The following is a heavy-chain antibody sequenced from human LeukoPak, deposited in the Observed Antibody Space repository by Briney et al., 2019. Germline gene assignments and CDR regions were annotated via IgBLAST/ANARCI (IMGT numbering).Heavy chain of an antibody. CDR3: ARDWGIAAAGTSGGDY. CDR1: GYTFTIYY. Sequence: ASVTVSCMASGYTFTIYYMHWVRQAPGQGLEWMGIINPSGGSTSYAQKFQGRVTMTRDTSTSTVYMELSSLRSEDTAVYYCARDWGIAAAGTSGGDYWGQGTLVTVSS. CDR2: INPSGGST. J-gene: IGHJ4*02. V-gene: IGHV1-46*01. D-gene: IGHD6-13*01.